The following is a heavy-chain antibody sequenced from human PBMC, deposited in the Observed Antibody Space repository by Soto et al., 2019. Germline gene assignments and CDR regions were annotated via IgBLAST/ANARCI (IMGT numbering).Heavy chain of an antibody. Sequence: QVQLVESGGGVVQPGRSLRLSCAASGFTFNTYSMDWVRQAPGKGLEWVAVISYDGSNKYYADSVKGRFTISRDNSKKSLYLHSNNVRAEDAAVYDCARCRCSYGDYGYY. J-gene: IGHJ6*03. V-gene: IGHV3-30-3*01. CDR2: ISYDGSNK. CDR1: GFTFNTYS. D-gene: IGHD4-17*01. CDR3: ARCRCSYGDYGYY.